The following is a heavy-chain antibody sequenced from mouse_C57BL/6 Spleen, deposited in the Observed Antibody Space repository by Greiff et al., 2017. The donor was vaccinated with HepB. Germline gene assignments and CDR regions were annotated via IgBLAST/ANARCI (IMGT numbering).Heavy chain of an antibody. CDR1: GYTFTSYW. J-gene: IGHJ4*01. V-gene: IGHV1-64*01. CDR2: IHPNSGST. CDR3: ARNYDYVGYYAMDY. D-gene: IGHD2-4*01. Sequence: QVQLQQPGAELVKPGASVKLSCKASGYTFTSYWMHWVKQRPGQGLEWIGMIHPNSGSTNYNEKFKSEATLTVDKSSSTAYMQLSSLTSEDSAVYYCARNYDYVGYYAMDYWGQGTSVTVSS.